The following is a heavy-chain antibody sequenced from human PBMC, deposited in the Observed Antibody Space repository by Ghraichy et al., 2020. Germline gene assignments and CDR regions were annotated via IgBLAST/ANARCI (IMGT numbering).Heavy chain of an antibody. CDR1: GGSISSSSYY. D-gene: IGHD3-10*01. Sequence: SETLSLTCTVSGGSISSSSYYWGWIRQPPGKGLEWIGSMYYSGSTFYNPSLKSRVTISVDTSKNQFSLKLSSVTAADTAVYYCAKPVRVGGIYGMDVWGQGTTVTVSS. CDR3: AKPVRVGGIYGMDV. CDR2: MYYSGST. V-gene: IGHV4-39*01. J-gene: IGHJ6*02.